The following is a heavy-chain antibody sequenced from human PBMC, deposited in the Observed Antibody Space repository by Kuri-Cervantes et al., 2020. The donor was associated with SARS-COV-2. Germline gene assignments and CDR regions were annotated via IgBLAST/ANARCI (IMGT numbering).Heavy chain of an antibody. CDR2: IYYSGDT. J-gene: IGHJ2*01. D-gene: IGHD6-6*01. CDR1: GGSISSSSYY. V-gene: IGHV4-39*01. Sequence: SETLSLTCTVSGGSISSSSYYWGWIRQPPGKGLEWIGSIYYSGDTYYNPSLKSRVTISVDTSKNQFSLKLSSVTAADTAVYYCARQGGQLVLHWYFDLWGRGTLVTVSS. CDR3: ARQGGQLVLHWYFDL.